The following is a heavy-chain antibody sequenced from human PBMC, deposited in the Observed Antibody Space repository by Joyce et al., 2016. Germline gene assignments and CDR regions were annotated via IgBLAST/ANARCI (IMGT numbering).Heavy chain of an antibody. CDR2: ISSCGGTT. CDR3: AKGPRIAARPNYYYYGMDV. Sequence: EVQLLESGGALVQPGGSLRLSCAASGFTFTNYAMSWVRQAPGRVLEWVSSISSCGGTTHYSDSVKGRFTISRDNSKNTLNLQVNSLRAEDTAIYYCAKGPRIAARPNYYYYGMDVWGQGTTVTVSS. J-gene: IGHJ6*02. D-gene: IGHD6-6*01. CDR1: GFTFTNYA. V-gene: IGHV3-23*01.